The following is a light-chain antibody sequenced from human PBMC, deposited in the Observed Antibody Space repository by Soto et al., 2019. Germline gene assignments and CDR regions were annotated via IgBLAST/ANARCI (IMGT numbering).Light chain of an antibody. CDR2: TAS. V-gene: IGKV1-39*01. CDR1: QDISKF. J-gene: IGKJ5*01. CDR3: QQSYSTPT. Sequence: DIQMTQSPSSLSASVGDRVTITCRASQDISKFLNWYQHRPGKAPKLLIYTASTLEGGVPSRISGNRSGTLFTLTINSLQPEDFGFYYCQQSYSTPTFGQGTRLEIK.